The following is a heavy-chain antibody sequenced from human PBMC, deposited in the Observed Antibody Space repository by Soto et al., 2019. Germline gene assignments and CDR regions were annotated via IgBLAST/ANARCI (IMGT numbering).Heavy chain of an antibody. CDR3: ARDSGSGSYYIERDYYYGMDV. D-gene: IGHD3-10*01. Sequence: QVQLQESGPGLVKPSQTLSLTCTVSGGSISSGGYYWSWIRQHPGKGLEWIGYIYYSGSTYYNPSLNSRVTISVDTSKNQFSLKLSSVTAADTAVYYCARDSGSGSYYIERDYYYGMDVWGQGTTVTVSS. J-gene: IGHJ6*02. CDR1: GGSISSGGYY. V-gene: IGHV4-31*03. CDR2: IYYSGST.